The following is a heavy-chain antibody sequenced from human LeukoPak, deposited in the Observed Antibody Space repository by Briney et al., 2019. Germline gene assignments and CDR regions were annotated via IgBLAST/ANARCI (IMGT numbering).Heavy chain of an antibody. D-gene: IGHD6-13*01. V-gene: IGHV3-30*02. Sequence: PGGSLRLFCAASGFTFSSYGMHWVRQAPGKGLEWVAFIRYDGSNKYYADSVKGRFTISRDNSKNTLYLQMNSLRAEDTAVYYCAKDRIAAAGHWGQGTLVTVSS. J-gene: IGHJ4*02. CDR3: AKDRIAAAGH. CDR1: GFTFSSYG. CDR2: IRYDGSNK.